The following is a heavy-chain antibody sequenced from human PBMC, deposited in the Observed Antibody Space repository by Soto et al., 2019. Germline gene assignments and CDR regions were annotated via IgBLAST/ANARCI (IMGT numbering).Heavy chain of an antibody. D-gene: IGHD2-15*01. CDR1: GYTLTELS. Sequence: VKVSFKVSGYTLTELSMHLLLQAPIKLLELMGGFDPEDGETIYAQKFQGRVTMTEDASTDTAYMELSSLRSEDTAVYYCATNLGLGYCSGGSCYIFDYWGQGTLVTVSS. V-gene: IGHV1-24*01. CDR2: FDPEDGET. J-gene: IGHJ4*02. CDR3: ATNLGLGYCSGGSCYIFDY.